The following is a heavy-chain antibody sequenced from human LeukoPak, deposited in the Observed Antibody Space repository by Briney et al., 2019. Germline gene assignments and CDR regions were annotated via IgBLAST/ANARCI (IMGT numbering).Heavy chain of an antibody. CDR2: IYYSGST. CDR3: ARGVVVVPAAMWGYYYYYMDV. V-gene: IGHV4-39*01. CDR1: GGSISSSSYY. J-gene: IGHJ6*03. D-gene: IGHD2-2*01. Sequence: PSETLSLTCTVSGGSISSSSYYWGWIRQPPGKGLEWIGSIYYSGSTYYNPSLKSRATISVDTSKNQFSLKLSSVTAADTAVYYCARGVVVVPAAMWGYYYYYMDVWGKGTTVTVSS.